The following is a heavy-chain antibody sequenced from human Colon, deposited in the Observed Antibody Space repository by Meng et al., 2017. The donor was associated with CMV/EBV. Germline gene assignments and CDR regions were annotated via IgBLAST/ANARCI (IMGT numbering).Heavy chain of an antibody. J-gene: IGHJ5*02. CDR1: GGSFSDYY. CDR3: ATFTLRYVDWP. V-gene: IGHV4-34*01. CDR2: INHSGST. Sequence: SLTCAVYGGSFSDYYWSWIRQPPGKGLEWIGEINHSGSTNYNPSLKSRVTISVDTSKNQFSLQLNSVTAADTAVYYCATFTLRYVDWPWGQGTLVTVSS. D-gene: IGHD3-9*01.